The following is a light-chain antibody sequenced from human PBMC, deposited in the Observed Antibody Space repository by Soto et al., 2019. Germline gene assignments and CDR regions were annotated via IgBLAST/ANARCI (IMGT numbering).Light chain of an antibody. CDR1: NNGSKS. Sequence: SHELTQPPSVPEAPGQTARITCGGNNNGSKSVHWYQPKPGHAPVLVVYDDSDQPSGIPERFSGSNSGNTASLTISRVEAGDEGDYYCQVWDSSSDHYVFGTGTKVTVL. V-gene: IGLV3-21*02. CDR2: DDS. J-gene: IGLJ1*01. CDR3: QVWDSSSDHYV.